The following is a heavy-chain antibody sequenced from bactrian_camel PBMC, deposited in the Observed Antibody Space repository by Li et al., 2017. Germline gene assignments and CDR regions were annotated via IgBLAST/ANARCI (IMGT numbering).Heavy chain of an antibody. CDR2: ISFDGTI. D-gene: IGHD3*01. CDR1: GFTADDPD. Sequence: QLVESGGGSVHPGGSLKLSCTATGFTADDPDMGWYRQAPGRECELVSFISFDGTIMYGDFVEGRFTVSRGNGKHTVVLEMTSLKLEDTAEYYCAADHILPRDRKCYRHFGNWGNRTQVTVS. J-gene: IGHJ7*01. V-gene: IGHV3S60*01.